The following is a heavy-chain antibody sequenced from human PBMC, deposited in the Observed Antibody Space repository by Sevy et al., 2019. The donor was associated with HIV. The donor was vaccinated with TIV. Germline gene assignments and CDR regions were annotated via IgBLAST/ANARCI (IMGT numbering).Heavy chain of an antibody. V-gene: IGHV1-24*01. Sequence: ASVKVSCKVSGYTLSELSMHWVRQPPGKGLEWMGRFDPEGGETIYAQRFQGRVTMTEDTSADTAYMDLSSLRSEDTAMYYCATAREYYSDNSGYLDYWGQGTPVTVSS. CDR2: FDPEGGET. J-gene: IGHJ4*02. D-gene: IGHD3-22*01. CDR1: GYTLSELS. CDR3: ATAREYYSDNSGYLDY.